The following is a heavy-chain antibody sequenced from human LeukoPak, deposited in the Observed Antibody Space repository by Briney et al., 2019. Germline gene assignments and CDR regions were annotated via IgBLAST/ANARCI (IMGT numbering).Heavy chain of an antibody. Sequence: SQTLSLTCAISGDSVSSNSAAWNWIRQSPSRGLEWLGRTYYRSKWYSDYAVSVKSRISINPDTSKNQLFLQLNSVTPEDTAVYYCARDEQATFDYWGQGTLVIVSS. V-gene: IGHV6-1*01. J-gene: IGHJ4*02. CDR1: GDSVSSNSAA. D-gene: IGHD6-13*01. CDR3: ARDEQATFDY. CDR2: TYYRSKWYS.